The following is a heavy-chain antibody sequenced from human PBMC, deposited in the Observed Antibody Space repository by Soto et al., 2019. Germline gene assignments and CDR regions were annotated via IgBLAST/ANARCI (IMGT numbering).Heavy chain of an antibody. Sequence: TSETLSLTCTVSGGSISSGGDSWSWIRQPPGRGLEWIGYIYDSGSTNYNPSLKSRVTISIDTSRTQFSLKLTSVTAADTAIYYCARDLNCRGDNCPGGWFDPWGQGTLVTVSS. D-gene: IGHD2-15*01. CDR2: IYDSGST. CDR1: GGSISSGGDS. V-gene: IGHV4-61*08. J-gene: IGHJ5*02. CDR3: ARDLNCRGDNCPGGWFDP.